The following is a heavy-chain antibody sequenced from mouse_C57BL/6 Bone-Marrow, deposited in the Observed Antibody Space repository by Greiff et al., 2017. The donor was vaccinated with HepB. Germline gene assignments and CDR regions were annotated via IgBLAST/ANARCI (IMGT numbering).Heavy chain of an antibody. CDR3: AREVYYDYVAWFAY. Sequence: QVQLQQPGAELVMPGASVKLSCKASGYTFTSYWMHWVKQRPGQGLEWIGEIDPSDSYTNYNQKFKGKSTLTVDKSSSTAYMQLSSLTAEDSAVYYCAREVYYDYVAWFAYWGQGTLVTVSA. CDR1: GYTFTSYW. CDR2: IDPSDSYT. D-gene: IGHD2-4*01. J-gene: IGHJ3*01. V-gene: IGHV1-69*01.